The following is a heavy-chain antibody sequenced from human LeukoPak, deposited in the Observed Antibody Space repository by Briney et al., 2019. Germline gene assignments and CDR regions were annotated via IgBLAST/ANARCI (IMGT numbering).Heavy chain of an antibody. CDR2: INPNSGGT. D-gene: IGHD3-16*02. Sequence: ASVKVSCKASGYTFTGYYMHWVRQAPGQGLEWMGWINPNSGGTNYAQKFQGWVTMTRNTSISTAYMELSSLRSEDTAVYYCARVLADYDYVWGSYQAGYWGQGTLVTVSS. J-gene: IGHJ4*02. CDR3: ARVLADYDYVWGSYQAGY. CDR1: GYTFTGYY. V-gene: IGHV1-2*04.